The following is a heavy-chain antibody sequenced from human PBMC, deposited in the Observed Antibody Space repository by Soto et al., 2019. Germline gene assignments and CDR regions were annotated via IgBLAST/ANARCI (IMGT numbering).Heavy chain of an antibody. CDR3: ASHYSSSFGFDP. J-gene: IGHJ5*02. CDR1: GGSFSGYY. D-gene: IGHD6-6*01. Sequence: SETLSLTCAVYGGSFSGYYWSWIRQPPGKGLEWIGEINHSGSTNYNPSLKSRVTISVDTPKNQFSLKLSSVTAADTAVYSCASHYSSSFGFDPWGQGTLVTVSS. V-gene: IGHV4-34*01. CDR2: INHSGST.